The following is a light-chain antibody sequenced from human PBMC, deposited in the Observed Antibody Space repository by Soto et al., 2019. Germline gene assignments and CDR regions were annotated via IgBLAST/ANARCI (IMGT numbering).Light chain of an antibody. CDR2: DAY. V-gene: IGKV3-11*01. J-gene: IGKJ1*01. Sequence: EIVLTQSPATLSLSPGERATLSCRASQSVSSYLAWYQQKPGQAPRLLIYDAYNRATGIPARFSGSGSGTDFTLTISSLEPQDFAVYYCQQRYNWPPWTFGQGTKVEI. CDR1: QSVSSY. CDR3: QQRYNWPPWT.